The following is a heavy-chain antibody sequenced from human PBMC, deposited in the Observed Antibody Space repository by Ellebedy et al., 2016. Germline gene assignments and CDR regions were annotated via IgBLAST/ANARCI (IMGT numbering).Heavy chain of an antibody. CDR2: ISGSGGST. D-gene: IGHD2-2*01. J-gene: IGHJ6*03. V-gene: IGHV3-23*01. Sequence: GGSLRLSXAASGFTFSSYAMSWVRQAPGKGLEWVSAISGSGGSTYYADSVKGRFTISRDNSKNTLYLQMNSLRAEDTAVYYCAKGCSSTSCYLLYYMDVWGKGTTVTVSS. CDR3: AKGCSSTSCYLLYYMDV. CDR1: GFTFSSYA.